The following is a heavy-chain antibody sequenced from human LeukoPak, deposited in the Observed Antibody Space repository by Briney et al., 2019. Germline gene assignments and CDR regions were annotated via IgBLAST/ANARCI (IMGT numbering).Heavy chain of an antibody. V-gene: IGHV4-34*01. CDR3: ARKPRTTGTTTHSYYYYYYMDV. J-gene: IGHJ6*03. D-gene: IGHD1-1*01. CDR1: GGSFSGYY. Sequence: PSETLSLTCAVYGGSFSGYYWSWIRQPPGKGLEWIGEINNSRSTNYNPSLKSRVTISVDTSKNQFSLKLSSVTAADTAVYYCARKPRTTGTTTHSYYYYYYMDVWGKGTTVTVSS. CDR2: INNSRST.